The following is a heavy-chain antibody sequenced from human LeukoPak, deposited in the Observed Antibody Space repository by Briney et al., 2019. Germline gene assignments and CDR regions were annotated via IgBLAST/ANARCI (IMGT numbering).Heavy chain of an antibody. CDR2: INHSGST. CDR3: ARGIAAAEYYFDY. Sequence: PSETLSLTCAVYGGSFSGYYWSWIRQPPGKGLEWIGEINHSGSTNYNPSLKSRVTISVDTSKNQFSLKLSSVTAADTAVYYCARGIAAAEYYFDYWGQGTLVTVSS. D-gene: IGHD6-13*01. V-gene: IGHV4-34*01. J-gene: IGHJ4*02. CDR1: GGSFSGYY.